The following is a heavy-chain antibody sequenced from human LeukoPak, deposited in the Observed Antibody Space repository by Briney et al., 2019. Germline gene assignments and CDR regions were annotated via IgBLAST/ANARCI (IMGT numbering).Heavy chain of an antibody. J-gene: IGHJ4*02. CDR1: GFTFSSYA. D-gene: IGHD2/OR15-2a*01. V-gene: IGHV3-23*01. CDR3: AKFYYFFLDC. Sequence: GGSLRLSCAASGFTFSSYAMGSARHPPGKGLEWVSAISGSGGSTYYAASVKGRFTISRDNSKNTLYLQMNSLRAEDTAVYYCAKFYYFFLDCWGQGTLVTVSS. CDR2: ISGSGGST.